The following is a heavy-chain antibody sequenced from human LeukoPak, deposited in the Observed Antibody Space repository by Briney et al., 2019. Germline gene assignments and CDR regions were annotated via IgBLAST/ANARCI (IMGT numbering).Heavy chain of an antibody. V-gene: IGHV4-59*01. CDR1: GGSISSYY. D-gene: IGHD3-10*01. CDR2: IYYSGST. CDR3: ARRYYYGSGSFFFDY. J-gene: IGHJ4*02. Sequence: SETLSLTCTVPGGSISSYYWSCIRQPPGKGLEWIGYIYYSGSTNYNPSLKSRVTISVDTSKNQFSLKLSSVTAADTAVYYCARRYYYGSGSFFFDYWGQGTLVTVSS.